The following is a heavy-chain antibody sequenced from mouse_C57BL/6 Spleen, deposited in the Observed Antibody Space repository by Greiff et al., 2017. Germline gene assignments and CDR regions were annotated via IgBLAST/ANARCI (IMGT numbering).Heavy chain of an antibody. CDR2: IDPENGDT. CDR1: GFNIKDDY. V-gene: IGHV14-4*01. Sequence: VQLQQSGAELVRPGASVKLSCTASGFNIKDDYMHWVKQRPEQGLEWIGWIDPENGDTEYASQFQGKATITAATSSNTAYLQLSSLTSEDTAVYYCTTLSGDYWGQGTTLTVSS. J-gene: IGHJ2*01. CDR3: TTLSGDY.